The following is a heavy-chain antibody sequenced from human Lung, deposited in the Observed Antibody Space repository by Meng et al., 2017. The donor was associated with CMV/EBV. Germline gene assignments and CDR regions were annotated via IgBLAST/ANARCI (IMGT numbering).Heavy chain of an antibody. D-gene: IGHD3-10*01. Sequence: VRVRESGPALWKPPATIAPTFAVSCDSITNHNWWAWVRQPPGKGLEWIGEIPHRGSSAYNPSLKSRVSMSIDKSKNQFSLKLTSVTAADTAVYHCLRRSGGSVWGQGTLVTVSS. V-gene: IGHV4-4*03. CDR2: IPHRGSS. J-gene: IGHJ1*01. CDR1: CDSITNHNW. CDR3: LRRSGGSV.